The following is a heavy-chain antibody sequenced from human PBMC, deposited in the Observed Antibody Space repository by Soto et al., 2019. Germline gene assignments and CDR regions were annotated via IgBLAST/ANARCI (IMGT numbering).Heavy chain of an antibody. CDR3: ARGPNSSSSKLGWFDP. J-gene: IGHJ5*02. Sequence: SVKVSCKASGGTFSSYAISWVRQAPGQGLEWMGGIIPIFGTANYAQKFQGRVTITADESTSTAYMELSSLRSEDTAVYYCARGPNSSSSKLGWFDPWGQGTLVTVSS. CDR1: GGTFSSYA. CDR2: IIPIFGTA. D-gene: IGHD6-6*01. V-gene: IGHV1-69*13.